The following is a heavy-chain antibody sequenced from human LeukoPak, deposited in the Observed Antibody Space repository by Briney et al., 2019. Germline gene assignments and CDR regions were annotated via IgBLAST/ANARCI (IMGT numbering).Heavy chain of an antibody. Sequence: LPGGSLRLSCAASGFTFSNYWMTWVRQAPGKGLEWVANIKQDVSEKYYVDSVKGRFTISRDNAKTSLYLQMNSLRAEATPVYYRARGHGWRDFSGPGTLVTASS. D-gene: IGHD2-15*01. V-gene: IGHV3-7*01. CDR1: GFTFSNYW. CDR3: ARGHGWRDF. J-gene: IGHJ4*01. CDR2: IKQDVSEK.